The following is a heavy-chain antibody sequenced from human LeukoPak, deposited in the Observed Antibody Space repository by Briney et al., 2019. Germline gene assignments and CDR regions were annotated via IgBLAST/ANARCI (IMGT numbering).Heavy chain of an antibody. CDR2: IYYSGNT. D-gene: IGHD3-16*02. CDR1: GDSITSGSYY. CDR3: ARVMIAFGGVIANAFDY. V-gene: IGHV4-39*07. Sequence: PPETLSLTCTVSGDSITSGSYYWGWIRQPPGRGLEWIGSIYYSGNTYYNPSLKSRVTISIDTSKNQFSLKLSSVTAADTAVYYCARVMIAFGGVIANAFDYWGQGTLVTVSS. J-gene: IGHJ4*02.